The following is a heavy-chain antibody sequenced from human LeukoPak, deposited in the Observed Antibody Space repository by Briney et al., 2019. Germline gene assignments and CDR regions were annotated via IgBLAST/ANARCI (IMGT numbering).Heavy chain of an antibody. CDR3: ARSIAAADDY. CDR2: INHSGST. Sequence: KPSETLSLTCAVYGGSFSGYYWSWIRQPPGKGLEWIGEINHSGSTNYNPSFKSRVTISVDTSKNQFSLKLSSVTAADTAVYYCARSIAAADDYWGQGTLVTVSS. D-gene: IGHD6-13*01. J-gene: IGHJ4*02. V-gene: IGHV4-34*01. CDR1: GGSFSGYY.